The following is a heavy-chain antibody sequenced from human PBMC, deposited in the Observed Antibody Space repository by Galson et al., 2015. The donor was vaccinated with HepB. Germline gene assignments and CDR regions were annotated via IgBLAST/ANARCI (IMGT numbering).Heavy chain of an antibody. D-gene: IGHD5-18*01. Sequence: SVKVSCKVSGYTLTELSMHWVRQAPGKGLEWMGGFDPEDGETIYAQKFQGRVTMTEDTSTDTAYMELSSLRSGDTAVYYCANLWGPTDTAMVSTYYYYGMDVWGQGTAVTVSS. CDR2: FDPEDGET. J-gene: IGHJ6*02. CDR3: ANLWGPTDTAMVSTYYYYGMDV. CDR1: GYTLTELS. V-gene: IGHV1-24*01.